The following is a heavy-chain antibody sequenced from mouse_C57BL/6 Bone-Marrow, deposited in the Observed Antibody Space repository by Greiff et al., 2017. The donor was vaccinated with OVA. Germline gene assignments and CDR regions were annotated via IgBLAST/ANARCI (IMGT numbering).Heavy chain of an antibody. V-gene: IGHV6-3*01. CDR2: IRLKSDNYAT. Sequence: DVMLVESGGGLVQPGGSMKLSCVASGFTFSNYWMNWVRQSPEKGLEWVAQIRLKSDNYATHYAESVKGRFTISRDDSKSSVYLQMNNLRAEDTGIYYCTEDGNYPFAYWGQGTLVTVSA. J-gene: IGHJ3*01. CDR3: TEDGNYPFAY. D-gene: IGHD2-1*01. CDR1: GFTFSNYW.